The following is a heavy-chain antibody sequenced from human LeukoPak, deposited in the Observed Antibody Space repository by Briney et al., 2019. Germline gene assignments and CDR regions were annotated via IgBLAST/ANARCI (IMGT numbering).Heavy chain of an antibody. CDR3: ARRYRSSTSCTLDH. D-gene: IGHD2-2*01. J-gene: IGHJ4*02. V-gene: IGHV3-48*03. CDR1: GFTVSSYE. Sequence: GGSLRLSCAASGFTVSSYEMNWVRQAPGKGLEWVSYISSSGNTMYYADSVKGRFSISRDNAKNSLYLQMNSLRAEDTAVYYCARRYRSSTSCTLDHWGQGTLVTVSS. CDR2: ISSSGNTM.